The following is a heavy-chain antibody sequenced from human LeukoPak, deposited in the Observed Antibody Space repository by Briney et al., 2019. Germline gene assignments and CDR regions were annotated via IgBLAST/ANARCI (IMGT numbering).Heavy chain of an antibody. Sequence: SETLSLTCTVSGGSISSNSDYWGGIRQPPGKGLEWIGSIYYSGNTYYNSTLKSRVTISIDTSKNQFSLKLTSVTAADTAVYYCALLVAAPAYFDYWGQGTLVTVSS. CDR3: ALLVAAPAYFDY. CDR1: GGSISSNSDY. J-gene: IGHJ4*02. D-gene: IGHD6-13*01. CDR2: IYYSGNT. V-gene: IGHV4-39*01.